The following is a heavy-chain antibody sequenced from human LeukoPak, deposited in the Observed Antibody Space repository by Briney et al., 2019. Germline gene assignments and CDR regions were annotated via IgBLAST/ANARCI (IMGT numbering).Heavy chain of an antibody. D-gene: IGHD6-19*01. Sequence: GGSLRLSCAASGFTFSRYGMHWVRLAPAKGLGWVGVRWYDGSSKYYADSVTGRFTISRDNSTNTLYLQLHRLRVEDTAVYYCARDASSGRYYSDYWGQGTLVPVSS. V-gene: IGHV3-33*01. CDR2: RWYDGSSK. CDR1: GFTFSRYG. J-gene: IGHJ4*02. CDR3: ARDASSGRYYSDY.